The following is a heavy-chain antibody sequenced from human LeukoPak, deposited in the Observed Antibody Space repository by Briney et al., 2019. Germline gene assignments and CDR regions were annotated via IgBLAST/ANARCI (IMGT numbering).Heavy chain of an antibody. CDR3: ARDQALLWFGESPGNWFDP. CDR2: ISAYNGNT. V-gene: IGHV1-18*04. CDR1: GYSFTSYW. Sequence: GESLKISCKGSGYSFTSYWIGWVRQMPGKGLEWMGWISAYNGNTNYAQKLQGRVTMTTDTSTSTAYMELRSLRSDDTAVYYCARDQALLWFGESPGNWFDPWGQGTLVTVSS. D-gene: IGHD3-10*01. J-gene: IGHJ5*02.